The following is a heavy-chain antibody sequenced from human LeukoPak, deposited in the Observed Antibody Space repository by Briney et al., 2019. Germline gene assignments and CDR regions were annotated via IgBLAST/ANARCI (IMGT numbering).Heavy chain of an antibody. CDR3: TRTVNSASNF. CDR2: INQNGGVK. J-gene: IGHJ4*02. D-gene: IGHD4-23*01. V-gene: IGHV3-7*03. CDR1: GFTFRDFS. Sequence: GGSLRLSCVASGFTFRDFSMSWVRQAPGKGLEWVATINQNGGVKYYVDSVKGRFTISRDNAKTSLFLQMNSLRIDDTAMYYCTRTVNSASNFWGQGTLVTVSS.